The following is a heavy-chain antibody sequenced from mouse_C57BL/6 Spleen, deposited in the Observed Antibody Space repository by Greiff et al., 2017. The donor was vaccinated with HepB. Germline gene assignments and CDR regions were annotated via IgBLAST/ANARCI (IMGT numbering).Heavy chain of an antibody. V-gene: IGHV1-54*01. CDR1: GYAFTNYL. CDR3: ARGDYGNYYFDY. CDR2: INPGSGGT. J-gene: IGHJ2*01. D-gene: IGHD2-1*01. Sequence: QVQLQQSGAELVRPGTSVKVSCKASGYAFTNYLIEWVKQRPGQGLEWIGVINPGSGGTNYNEKFKGKVTLTADKSSSTAYMQLSSLTSEDSAVYFCARGDYGNYYFDYWGQGTTLTVSS.